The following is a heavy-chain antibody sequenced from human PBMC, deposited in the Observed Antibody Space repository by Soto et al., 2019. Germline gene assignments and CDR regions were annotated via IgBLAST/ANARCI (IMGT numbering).Heavy chain of an antibody. CDR2: ISNDGSEK. Sequence: QVPLVESGGGVVQPGRSLRLSCAASGFTFRTYGMHWVRQAPGKGLEWVAVISNDGSEKYFADSVKGRFAISRDNSKNTLFLQMNSLRDDDTAVYYCAKYVDDHGWELPFDPWGQGTLVTVSS. CDR3: AKYVDDHGWELPFDP. CDR1: GFTFRTYG. D-gene: IGHD6-19*01. V-gene: IGHV3-30*18. J-gene: IGHJ5*02.